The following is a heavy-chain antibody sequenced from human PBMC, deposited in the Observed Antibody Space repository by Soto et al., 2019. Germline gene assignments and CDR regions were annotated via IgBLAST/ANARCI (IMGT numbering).Heavy chain of an antibody. CDR2: IDSDESST. CDR1: GFTFSSDW. D-gene: IGHD2-15*01. CDR3: ARGWLLDY. Sequence: EVQLVESGGGLVQPGGSLRLSCAASGFTFSSDWMHWVRQTPGKRLVWVSRIDSDESSTTYADSVKGRFTISRDSARKTLYLQMNSLRAEDTAVYYCARGWLLDYWGQGTLVTVSS. J-gene: IGHJ4*02. V-gene: IGHV3-74*01.